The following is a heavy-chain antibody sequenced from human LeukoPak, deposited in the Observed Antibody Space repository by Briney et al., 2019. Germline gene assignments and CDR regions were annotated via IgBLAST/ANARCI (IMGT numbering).Heavy chain of an antibody. Sequence: PSETLSLTCAVYGGSLSGYYWSWIRQPPGKALEWIGEINHSGSTNYNPSLKSRVTISVDTSKNQFSLKLSSVTAADTVVYYCARNYASSGYYHTYFDYWGQATLVTVSS. V-gene: IGHV4-34*01. J-gene: IGHJ4*02. CDR1: GGSLSGYY. CDR3: ARNYASSGYYHTYFDY. CDR2: INHSGST. D-gene: IGHD3-22*01.